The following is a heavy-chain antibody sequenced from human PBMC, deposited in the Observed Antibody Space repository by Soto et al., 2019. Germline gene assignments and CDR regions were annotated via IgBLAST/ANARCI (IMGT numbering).Heavy chain of an antibody. Sequence: GGSLRLSCAASGFTFSSYSMNWVRQAPGKGLEWVSSISSSSSYIYYADSVKGRFTISRDNAKNSLYLQMNSLRAEDTAGYYCARGETALYFDYWGQGTLVTVSS. D-gene: IGHD2-21*01. CDR1: GFTFSSYS. CDR3: ARGETALYFDY. CDR2: ISSSSSYI. J-gene: IGHJ4*02. V-gene: IGHV3-21*01.